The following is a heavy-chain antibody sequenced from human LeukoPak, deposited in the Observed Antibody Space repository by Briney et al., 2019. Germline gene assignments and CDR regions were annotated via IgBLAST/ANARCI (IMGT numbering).Heavy chain of an antibody. Sequence: GGSLRLSCAASGFTFDDFGMSWVRHAPGKGLEWVSGINWNGGSTGYADSVKGRFTISRDNAKNSLYLQMNSLRAENTALYYCARDSGRWSNFDYWGQGTLVTGSS. CDR2: INWNGGST. V-gene: IGHV3-20*04. CDR1: GFTFDDFG. D-gene: IGHD6-13*01. J-gene: IGHJ4*02. CDR3: ARDSGRWSNFDY.